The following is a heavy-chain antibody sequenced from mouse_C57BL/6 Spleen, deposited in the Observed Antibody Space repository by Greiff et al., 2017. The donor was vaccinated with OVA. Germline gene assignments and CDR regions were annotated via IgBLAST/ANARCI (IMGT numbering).Heavy chain of an antibody. CDR2: ISSGSSTI. CDR1: GFTFSDYG. Sequence: DVHLVESGGGLVKPGGSLKLSCAASGFTFSDYGMHWVRQAPEKGLEWVAYISSGSSTIYYADTVKGRFTISRDNAKNTLFLQMTSLRSEDTAMYCCGRVRLLYLYYFDYRGQGTTLTVSS. J-gene: IGHJ2*01. CDR3: GRVRLLYLYYFDY. D-gene: IGHD2-1*01. V-gene: IGHV5-17*01.